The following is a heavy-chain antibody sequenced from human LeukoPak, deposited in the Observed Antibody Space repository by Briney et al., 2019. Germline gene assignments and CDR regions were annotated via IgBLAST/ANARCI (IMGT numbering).Heavy chain of an antibody. V-gene: IGHV3-21*01. CDR3: ARDRYSSSRANFDY. CDR1: GFNFYSYS. CDR2: ISSSSSYI. Sequence: PGGSLRLSCEGSGFNFYSYSMNWVRQAPGKGLEWVSSISSSSSYIYYADSVKGRFSIFRENAKNSLYLQMNSLRAEDTAVYYCARDRYSSSRANFDYWGQGTLVTVSS. D-gene: IGHD6-13*01. J-gene: IGHJ4*02.